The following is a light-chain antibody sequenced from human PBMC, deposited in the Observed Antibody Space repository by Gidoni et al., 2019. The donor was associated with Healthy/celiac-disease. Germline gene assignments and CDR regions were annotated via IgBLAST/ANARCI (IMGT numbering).Light chain of an antibody. CDR3: QQYNSYSIFT. J-gene: IGKJ3*01. CDR2: DAS. Sequence: DIQMTQSPSTLSASVGDRVTITCRASQSISSWLAWYQQKPGKAPKLLIYDASSLESGVPSRFSGSGSGTEFTITISSLQPDDFATYYCQQYNSYSIFTFGPGTKVDIK. V-gene: IGKV1-5*01. CDR1: QSISSW.